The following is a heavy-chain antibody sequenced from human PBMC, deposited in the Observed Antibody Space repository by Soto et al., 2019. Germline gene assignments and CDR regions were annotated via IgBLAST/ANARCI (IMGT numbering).Heavy chain of an antibody. Sequence: PSETLSLTCPVSGGSISSYYWSWIRQPPGKGLEWIGYMSYSGSTNYNPSLKSRVTISVDTSKNQFSLKMSSVTAADTALYYCARVERGTATTVVDAFDIWGPGTMVTVS. CDR2: MSYSGST. D-gene: IGHD1-1*01. J-gene: IGHJ3*02. CDR1: GGSISSYY. CDR3: ARVERGTATTVVDAFDI. V-gene: IGHV4-59*12.